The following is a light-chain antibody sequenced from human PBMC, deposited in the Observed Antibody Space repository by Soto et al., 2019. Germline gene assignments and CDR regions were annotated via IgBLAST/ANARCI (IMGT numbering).Light chain of an antibody. V-gene: IGLV2-23*02. CDR1: SSDVGNYEL. CDR2: EVT. Sequence: QSALTQPASVSGSPGQSITISCIGTSSDVGNYELVSWYQQLPGKAPKLIIYEVTKRPSGVPNRFSGSKSGNTASLTISGLRAEDEADYHCCSFAGGSTYVVFGGGTKVTVL. J-gene: IGLJ2*01. CDR3: CSFAGGSTYVV.